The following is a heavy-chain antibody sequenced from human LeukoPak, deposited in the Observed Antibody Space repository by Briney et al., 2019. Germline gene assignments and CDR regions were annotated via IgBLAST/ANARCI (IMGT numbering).Heavy chain of an antibody. J-gene: IGHJ4*02. CDR2: ISSSGSTI. D-gene: IGHD2-2*01. CDR1: GFTFSSYE. Sequence: GGSLRLSCAASGFTFSSYEMNWVRQAPGKGLEWVSYISSSGSTIYYADSVKGRFTISRDNAKNSLYLQMNSLRAEDTAVYYCARGDVVRQKDYYFDYWGQGTLATVS. CDR3: ARGDVVRQKDYYFDY. V-gene: IGHV3-48*03.